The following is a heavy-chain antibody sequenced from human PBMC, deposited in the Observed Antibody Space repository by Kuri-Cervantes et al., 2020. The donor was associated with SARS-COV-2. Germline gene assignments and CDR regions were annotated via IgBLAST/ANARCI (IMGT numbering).Heavy chain of an antibody. Sequence: GSLRLSCIVSGGSIGNKYWSWIRQPPGKGLEWIGDIYKSGSIKSNPSLKTRVTISLDTSKNQFSLRLSSVTAADTAVYFCAKYGTDDYLSTYFGRGTWFDPWGHGTRV. V-gene: IGHV4-59*01. CDR1: GGSIGNKY. CDR2: IYKSGSI. J-gene: IGHJ5*02. D-gene: IGHD3-3*01. CDR3: AKYGTDDYLSTYFGRGTWFDP.